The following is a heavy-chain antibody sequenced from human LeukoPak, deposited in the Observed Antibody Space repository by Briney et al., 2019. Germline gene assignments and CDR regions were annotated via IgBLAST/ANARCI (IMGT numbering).Heavy chain of an antibody. Sequence: PSETLSLTCAVSGASISSYFWSWVRQPPGKGLEWVSAISGSGDSTYYGDSVKGRFTISRDNSKNTLYLQMKSLRAEDTAVYYCAKTRPLDSSSWSHGDYWGQGTLVTVSS. J-gene: IGHJ4*02. D-gene: IGHD6-13*01. CDR1: GASISSYF. CDR2: ISGSGDST. CDR3: AKTRPLDSSSWSHGDY. V-gene: IGHV3-23*01.